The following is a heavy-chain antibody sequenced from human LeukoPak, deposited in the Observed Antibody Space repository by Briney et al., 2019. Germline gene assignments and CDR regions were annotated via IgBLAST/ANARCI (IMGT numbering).Heavy chain of an antibody. CDR3: AKDWGTYYDFWRGYHYYYYMDV. D-gene: IGHD3-3*01. Sequence: GGSLRLSCAASGFTFSRYGMHWVRQAPGKGLEWVAVIWYDGSNKYYADSVKGRFTISRDNSKNTLYLQMNSLRAEDTAVYYCAKDWGTYYDFWRGYHYYYYMDVRGKGTTVTVSS. CDR1: GFTFSRYG. V-gene: IGHV3-33*06. CDR2: IWYDGSNK. J-gene: IGHJ6*03.